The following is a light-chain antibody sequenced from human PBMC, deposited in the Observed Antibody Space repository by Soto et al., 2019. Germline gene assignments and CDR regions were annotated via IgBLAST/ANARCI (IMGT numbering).Light chain of an antibody. CDR2: KVS. CDR1: QSLVHSDGIAY. V-gene: IGKV2-30*02. Sequence: DGVMTHSPLSLPVTLGQPASISCRSNQSLVHSDGIAYFSWFQQRPGRSPRRLIYKVSNRDSGVPARFSGSGSGTDFALKISRVEAEDVGVYYCMQGTHWPITFGQGTTGD. CDR3: MQGTHWPIT. J-gene: IGKJ5*01.